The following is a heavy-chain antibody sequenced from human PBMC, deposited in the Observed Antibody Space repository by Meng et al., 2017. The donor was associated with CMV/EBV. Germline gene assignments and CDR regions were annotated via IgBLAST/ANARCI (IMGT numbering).Heavy chain of an antibody. V-gene: IGHV3-13*03. Sequence: GESLKISCAACGFTFSSYDMHWVRQATGKGLEWVSAIGTAGDTYYPGSVKGQFTISRENAKNSLYLQMNSLRAEDTAVYYCARPIYSGSYWGFDYGMDVWGQGTTVTVSS. D-gene: IGHD1-26*01. CDR3: ARPIYSGSYWGFDYGMDV. CDR1: GFTFSSYD. J-gene: IGHJ6*02. CDR2: IGTAGDT.